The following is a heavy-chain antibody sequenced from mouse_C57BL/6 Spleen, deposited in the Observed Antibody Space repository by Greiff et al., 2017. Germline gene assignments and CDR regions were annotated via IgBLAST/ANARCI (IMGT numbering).Heavy chain of an antibody. CDR1: GYAFSSSW. CDR2: IYPGDGDT. J-gene: IGHJ4*01. V-gene: IGHV1-82*01. D-gene: IGHD2-3*01. CDR3: ARCDGYYVDYAMDY. Sequence: QVQLKQSGPELVKPGASVKISCKASGYAFSSSWMNWVKQRPGKGLEWIGRIYPGDGDTNYNGKFKGKATLTADKSSSTAYMQLSSLTSEDSAVYFCARCDGYYVDYAMDYWGQGTSVTVSS.